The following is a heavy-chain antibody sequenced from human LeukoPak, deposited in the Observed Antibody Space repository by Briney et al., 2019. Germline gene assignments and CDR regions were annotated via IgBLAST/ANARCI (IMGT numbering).Heavy chain of an antibody. CDR1: GGTFSSYA. CDR3: ARGPITTRSHFDY. D-gene: IGHD3-22*01. CDR2: VIPIFATA. V-gene: IGHV1-69*13. Sequence: ASVKVSCKASGGTFSSYAISWVRQAPGQGLEWMGGVIPIFATANYAQKFQGRVTITADESTSTAYMELSSLRSEDTAVYYCARGPITTRSHFDYWGQGTLVTVSS. J-gene: IGHJ4*02.